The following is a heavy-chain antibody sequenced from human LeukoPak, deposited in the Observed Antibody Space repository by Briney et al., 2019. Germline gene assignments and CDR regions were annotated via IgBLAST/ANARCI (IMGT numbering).Heavy chain of an antibody. J-gene: IGHJ4*02. Sequence: GGSLRLSCAASGFTFSDYTINWVRQAPGKGLEWVSGLSGSGGTTYYADPVKGRFTISRDNSKNTLYLQMDSLRAEDTAVYFCARAMMVVANLWGVYDYWGQGTLVTVSS. CDR3: ARAMMVVANLWGVYDY. CDR2: LSGSGGTT. V-gene: IGHV3-23*01. CDR1: GFTFSDYT. D-gene: IGHD3-22*01.